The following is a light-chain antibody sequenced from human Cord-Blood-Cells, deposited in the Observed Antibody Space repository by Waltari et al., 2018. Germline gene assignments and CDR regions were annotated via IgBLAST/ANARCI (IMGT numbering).Light chain of an antibody. CDR1: QRISSY. Sequence: DIQMTQSPSTLSASVGDRVTTTCRASQRISSYLNWYQQKPGKAPKLLIYAASSLQSGVPSRFSGSGSGTDFTLTISSLQPEDFATYYCQQSYSTPPTFGGGTKVEIK. V-gene: IGKV1-39*01. J-gene: IGKJ4*01. CDR2: AAS. CDR3: QQSYSTPPT.